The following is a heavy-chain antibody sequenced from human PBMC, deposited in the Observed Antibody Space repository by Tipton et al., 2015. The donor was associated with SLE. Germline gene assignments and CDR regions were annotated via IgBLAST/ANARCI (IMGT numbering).Heavy chain of an antibody. J-gene: IGHJ4*02. V-gene: IGHV4-39*07. D-gene: IGHD6-19*01. Sequence: TLSLTCTVSGGSISSSSYYWGWIRQPPGKGLEWIGSIYYSGSTNYNPSLKSRVTISVDTSKNQFSLKLSSVTAADTAVYYCARTWSSGEQWLFHFDYWGQGTLVTVSS. CDR2: IYYSGST. CDR3: ARTWSSGEQWLFHFDY. CDR1: GGSISSSSYY.